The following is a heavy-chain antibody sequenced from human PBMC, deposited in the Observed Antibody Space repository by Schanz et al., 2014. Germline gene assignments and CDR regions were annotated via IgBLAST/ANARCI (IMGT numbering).Heavy chain of an antibody. J-gene: IGHJ5*02. D-gene: IGHD3-10*01. CDR3: AREGTVIRGLSGWFDP. CDR1: GYSIGGYY. V-gene: IGHV1-2*06. Sequence: QEPLVQSGAEVKTPGDSVKVSCKASGYSIGGYYMHWVRQAPGVGPEWMGRINPNTGGTQYAQKFQGRVTMTTAKSISTVYMELSRLTSDDTAVYYCAREGTVIRGLSGWFDPWGQGTLVTVSS. CDR2: INPNTGGT.